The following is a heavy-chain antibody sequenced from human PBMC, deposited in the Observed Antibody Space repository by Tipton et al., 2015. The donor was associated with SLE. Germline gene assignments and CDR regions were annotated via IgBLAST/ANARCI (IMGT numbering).Heavy chain of an antibody. V-gene: IGHV4-61*02. CDR3: ARTARGPLWPGFDL. CDR1: GGSITSGSYY. J-gene: IGHJ2*01. D-gene: IGHD3-10*01. CDR2: IYTSGSS. Sequence: LRLSCTVSGGSITSGSYYWSWIRQPAGKGLEWIGRIYTSGSSNYNPSLKGRVSISLDTSKNQFSLKLSSVTAADTAVYYCARTARGPLWPGFDLWGRGTLVTVSS.